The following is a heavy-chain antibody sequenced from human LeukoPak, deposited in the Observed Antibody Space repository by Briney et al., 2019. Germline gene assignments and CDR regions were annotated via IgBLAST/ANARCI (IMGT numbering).Heavy chain of an antibody. J-gene: IGHJ6*02. CDR1: GGSLSSYY. CDR2: IYYSGST. V-gene: IGHV4-59*01. CDR3: ARGTVTQYYYYYGMDV. D-gene: IGHD4-17*01. Sequence: SETLSLTCTVSGGSLSSYYWSWIRQPPGKGLEWIGYIYYSGSTNYNPSLKSRVTISVDTSKNQFSLKLSSVTAADTAVYYCARGTVTQYYYYYGMDVWGQGTTVTVSS.